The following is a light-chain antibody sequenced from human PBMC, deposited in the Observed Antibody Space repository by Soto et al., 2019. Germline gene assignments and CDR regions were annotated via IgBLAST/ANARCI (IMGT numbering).Light chain of an antibody. V-gene: IGKV1-39*01. CDR2: AAS. J-gene: IGKJ1*01. CDR1: QNIRTY. CDR3: QQSYSTPRT. Sequence: DIQMTQSPSSLSASVGDRVTITCRASQNIRTYLNWYQQKPGKAPKLLIYAASSLKSGVPSRFSGSGSGTEFIFTISSLQPEDFATYYCQQSYSTPRTFGQGTMVEIK.